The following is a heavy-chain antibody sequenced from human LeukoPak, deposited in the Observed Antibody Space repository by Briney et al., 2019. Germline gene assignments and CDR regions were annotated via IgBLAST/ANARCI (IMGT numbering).Heavy chain of an antibody. V-gene: IGHV3-30*02. CDR2: IRYDGSNK. Sequence: GGSLRLSCAASGFTFSSYGMHLVRQAPGKGLEWVAFIRYDGSNKYYADSVKGRFTISRDNSKNTLYLRMNGLRAEDTAVYYCAKDGGDFWSGYYLTFDYWGQGTLVTVSS. CDR3: AKDGGDFWSGYYLTFDY. CDR1: GFTFSSYG. J-gene: IGHJ4*02. D-gene: IGHD3-3*01.